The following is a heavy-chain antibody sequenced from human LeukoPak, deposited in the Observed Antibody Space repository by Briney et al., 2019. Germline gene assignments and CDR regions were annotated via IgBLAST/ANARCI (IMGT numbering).Heavy chain of an antibody. D-gene: IGHD5-12*01. J-gene: IGHJ4*02. V-gene: IGHV4-39*01. CDR3: AGVGNGGYGGFDY. CDR1: GGSISSSSYY. Sequence: PSETLSLTCTVSGGSISSSSYYWGWIRQPPGKGLEWIGSIYYSGSTYYNPSLKSRVTISVDTSKNQFSLKLSSVTAADTAVYYCAGVGNGGYGGFDYWGQGTLATVSS. CDR2: IYYSGST.